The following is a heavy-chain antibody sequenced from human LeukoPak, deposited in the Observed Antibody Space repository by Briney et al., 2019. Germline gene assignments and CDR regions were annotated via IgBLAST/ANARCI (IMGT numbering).Heavy chain of an antibody. CDR2: INPSGGST. CDR1: GYTFTSYY. Sequence: GASVKVSCKASGYTFTSYYMHWVRQAPGQGLEWMGIINPSGGSTSYAQKFQGRVTITRDTSASTAYMELSSLRSEDTAVYYCASPIKKSGWDYWGQGTLVTVSS. CDR3: ASPIKKSGWDY. J-gene: IGHJ4*02. V-gene: IGHV1-46*01. D-gene: IGHD5-24*01.